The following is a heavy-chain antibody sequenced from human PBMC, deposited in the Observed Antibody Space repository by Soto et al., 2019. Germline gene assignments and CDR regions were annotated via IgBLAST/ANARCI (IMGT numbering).Heavy chain of an antibody. CDR2: IYSSGGA. CDR3: ATIVGANDY. CDR1: RASIYTYS. V-gene: IGHV4-4*07. Sequence: SETLSLTCTVSRASIYTYSWTWIRQPAGKGLQWIGHIYSSGGANYSPSLKSRVSMSVDSSKNQISLKLSSVTAAGTAVYYCATIVGANDYWGQGTLVTVSS. J-gene: IGHJ4*02. D-gene: IGHD1-26*01.